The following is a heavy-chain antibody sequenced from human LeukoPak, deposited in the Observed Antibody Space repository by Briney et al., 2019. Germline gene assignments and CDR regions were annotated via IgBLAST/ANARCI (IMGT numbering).Heavy chain of an antibody. J-gene: IGHJ6*02. Sequence: GGSLRLSCAGSGFTFSSYAMTWVRQAPGKGLEWATVISGSGDTTYSAESVKGRFTIYRDNSKNRLYLQMNSLKAEDTVVYYCAKSRPYYYGSGSYSGLYGMDVWGQGTTVTVFS. CDR3: AKSRPYYYGSGSYSGLYGMDV. D-gene: IGHD3-10*01. CDR2: ISGSGDTT. V-gene: IGHV3-23*01. CDR1: GFTFSSYA.